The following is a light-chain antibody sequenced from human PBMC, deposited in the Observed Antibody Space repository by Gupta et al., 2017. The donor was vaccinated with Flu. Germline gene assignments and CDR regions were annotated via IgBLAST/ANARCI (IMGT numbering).Light chain of an antibody. CDR2: EDN. V-gene: IGLV6-57*01. J-gene: IGLJ2*01. Sequence: TVTMSCTRSSGNIASNLVQWYQQRPGSFPSTVIYEDNQRPSGVTDRFSGSIYDSSTSEYITIYGLKTEDDSYSSCTYYDSRHVVFGGGTKLTVL. CDR1: SGNIASNL. CDR3: TYYDSRHVV.